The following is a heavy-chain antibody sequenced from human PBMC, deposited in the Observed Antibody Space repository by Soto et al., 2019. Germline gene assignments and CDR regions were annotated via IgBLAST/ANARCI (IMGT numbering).Heavy chain of an antibody. Sequence: EVQLLESGGGLVQPGGSLRLSCAVSGFTISSYAMSWVRQAPGKGLEWVSVISGSGGSTYYVDSVKGRFTISRDNSKNTLYLQMNSLRADDTPVYYCANGLSQPPGGWFDPWGRGTLVTVSS. D-gene: IGHD3-16*01. CDR3: ANGLSQPPGGWFDP. J-gene: IGHJ5*02. V-gene: IGHV3-23*01. CDR2: ISGSGGST. CDR1: GFTISSYA.